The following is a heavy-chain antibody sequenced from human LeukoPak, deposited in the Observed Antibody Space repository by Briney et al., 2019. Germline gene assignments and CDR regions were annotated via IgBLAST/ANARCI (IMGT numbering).Heavy chain of an antibody. CDR1: GYTFTGYY. J-gene: IGHJ4*02. V-gene: IGHV1-2*06. Sequence: ASVKVSCEASGYTFTGYYMHWVRQAPGQGLEWMGRINPNSGGTNYAQKFQGRVTMTRDTSISTAYMELSRLRSDDTAVYYCARVGGRDGYNLSPDYWGQGTPVTVSS. D-gene: IGHD5-24*01. CDR3: ARVGGRDGYNLSPDY. CDR2: INPNSGGT.